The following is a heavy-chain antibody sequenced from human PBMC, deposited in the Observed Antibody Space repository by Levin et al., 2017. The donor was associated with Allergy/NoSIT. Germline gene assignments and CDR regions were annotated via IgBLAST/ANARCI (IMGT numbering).Heavy chain of an antibody. CDR3: ARKKPAATQYGMDV. J-gene: IGHJ6*02. Sequence: ASVKVSCKASGYTFTSYDINWVRQATGQGLEWMGWMNPNSGNTGYAQKFQGRVTMTRNTSISTAYMELSSLRSEDTAVYYCARKKPAATQYGMDVWGQGTTVTVSS. D-gene: IGHD2-2*01. CDR2: MNPNSGNT. V-gene: IGHV1-8*01. CDR1: GYTFTSYD.